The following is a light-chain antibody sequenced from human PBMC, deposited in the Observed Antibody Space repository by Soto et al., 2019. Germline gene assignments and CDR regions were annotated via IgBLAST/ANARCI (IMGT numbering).Light chain of an antibody. CDR2: AAS. Sequence: AIQVTQSPSSLSASVGGRVTITCRTSQGIRSALGWYQQKPGKVPKLLIYAASTMQSGVPSRFSGSGSGRDFTLTNSSLQPEDFATYDCLLDYSYFWAFGQGTKVEIK. CDR1: QGIRSA. CDR3: LLDYSYFWA. V-gene: IGKV1-6*01. J-gene: IGKJ1*01.